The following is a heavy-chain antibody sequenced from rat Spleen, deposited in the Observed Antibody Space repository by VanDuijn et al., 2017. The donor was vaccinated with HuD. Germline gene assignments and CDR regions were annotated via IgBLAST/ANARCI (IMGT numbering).Heavy chain of an antibody. CDR3: SRGGATRFDY. Sequence: EVQLVESDGGLVQPGRSLKLSCAASGFIFSDYYMAWVRQAPTEGLEWVATFSFDGRTTYYRDSVKGRFTISRDNAKSTLYLQMDSLRSEDTATYYCSRGGATRFDYWGQGVMVTVSS. CDR2: FSFDGRTT. CDR1: GFIFSDYY. V-gene: IGHV5-29*01. D-gene: IGHD1-11*01. J-gene: IGHJ2*01.